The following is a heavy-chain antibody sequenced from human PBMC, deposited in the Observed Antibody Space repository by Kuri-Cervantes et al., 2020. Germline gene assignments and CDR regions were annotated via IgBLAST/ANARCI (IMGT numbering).Heavy chain of an antibody. D-gene: IGHD3-10*01. CDR1: GFTFSSYW. CDR3: AREKYYGSGLDY. J-gene: IGHJ4*02. V-gene: IGHV3-7*01. CDR2: IKQDGREK. Sequence: LSLTCAASGFTFSSYWMSWVRQAPGKGLEWVANIKQDGREKYYVDSVKGRFTISRDNAKNSLYLQMNSLRAEDTAVYYCAREKYYGSGLDYWGQGTLVTVPS.